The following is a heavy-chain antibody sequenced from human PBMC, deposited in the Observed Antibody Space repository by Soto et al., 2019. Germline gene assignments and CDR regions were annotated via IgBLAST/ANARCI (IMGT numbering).Heavy chain of an antibody. CDR3: ARSTFKDYYGMDV. Sequence: SETLSLTCAVYGGSFSGYYWSWIRQPPGKGLEWIGEINHSGSTNYNPSLKSRVTISVDTSKNQFSLKLSSVTAADTAVYYCARSTFKDYYGMDVWGKGTTVTVSS. CDR1: GGSFSGYY. J-gene: IGHJ6*04. V-gene: IGHV4-34*01. D-gene: IGHD3-16*01. CDR2: INHSGST.